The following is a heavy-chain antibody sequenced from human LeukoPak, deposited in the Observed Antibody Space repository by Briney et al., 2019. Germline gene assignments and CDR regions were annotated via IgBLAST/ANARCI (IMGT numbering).Heavy chain of an antibody. CDR1: GFTFNRCW. V-gene: IGHV3-7*01. J-gene: IGHJ1*01. D-gene: IGHD2-21*02. CDR2: INPDGRDT. CDR3: TSWGDTTAEYFQR. Sequence: GGSLRLSCVVSGFTFNRCWMNWVRQAPGKGLEWVAHINPDGRDTYYVDSVKGRFTISRDNAQNSMYLQMNSLRVEDTAVYYCTSWGDTTAEYFQRWGQGTLATVSS.